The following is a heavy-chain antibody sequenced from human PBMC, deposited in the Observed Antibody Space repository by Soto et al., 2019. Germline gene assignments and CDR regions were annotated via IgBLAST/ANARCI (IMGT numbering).Heavy chain of an antibody. J-gene: IGHJ4*02. Sequence: GGSLRLSCAASGFTFSSSAISWVRQAPGKGLEWVSAVSANGQGIYYADSVRGRFTISRDNSKNTLYLQMNSLRAEDTAVYYCAKAQRWLQLLTGLDYWGQGTLVTVSP. CDR1: GFTFSSSA. V-gene: IGHV3-23*01. CDR2: VSANGQGI. D-gene: IGHD1-1*01. CDR3: AKAQRWLQLLTGLDY.